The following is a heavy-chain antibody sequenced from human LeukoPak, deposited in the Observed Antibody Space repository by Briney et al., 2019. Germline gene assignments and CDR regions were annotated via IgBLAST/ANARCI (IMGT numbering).Heavy chain of an antibody. D-gene: IGHD3-10*01. CDR3: ARDLAQSPYGSGRKNPWGYFQH. Sequence: GASVKVSCKASGYTFTSYGISWVRQAPGQGLEWMGWISAYNGNTNYAQKLQGRVTMTTDTSTSTAYMELRSLRSDDTAVYYCARDLAQSPYGSGRKNPWGYFQHWGQGTLVTVSS. CDR1: GYTFTSYG. V-gene: IGHV1-18*01. J-gene: IGHJ1*01. CDR2: ISAYNGNT.